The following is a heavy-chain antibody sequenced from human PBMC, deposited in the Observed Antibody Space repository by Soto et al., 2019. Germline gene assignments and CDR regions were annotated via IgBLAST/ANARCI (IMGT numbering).Heavy chain of an antibody. CDR1: GFTFISYA. CDR2: ISYDGSNK. J-gene: IGHJ4*02. D-gene: IGHD3-9*01. Sequence: GGSLRLSCAASGFTFISYAMHWVRQAPCKGLEWVAAISYDGSNKYYADSVKGRFTISRDNSKNTLYLQMNSLRAEDTAVYYCARDLRRYFDWLLYHDGFDYWGQGTLVTVSS. CDR3: ARDLRRYFDWLLYHDGFDY. V-gene: IGHV3-30-3*01.